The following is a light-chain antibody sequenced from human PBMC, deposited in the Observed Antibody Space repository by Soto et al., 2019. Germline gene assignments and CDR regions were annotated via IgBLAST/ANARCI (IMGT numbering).Light chain of an antibody. V-gene: IGLV1-40*01. CDR3: QSYDSSLSNWV. CDR1: SSNIGAGYD. J-gene: IGLJ3*02. CDR2: VNT. Sequence: QSVLTQPPSVSGGPGQRVTISCTGSSSNIGAGYDVHWYQQLPGTAPKLLIYVNTNRPSGVPDRFSGSKSGASASLAITGLQAEDEADYYCQSYDSSLSNWVFGGGTKLTVL.